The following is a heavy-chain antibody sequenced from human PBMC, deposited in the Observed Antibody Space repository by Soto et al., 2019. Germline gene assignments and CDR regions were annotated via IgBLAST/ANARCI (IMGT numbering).Heavy chain of an antibody. J-gene: IGHJ6*02. CDR3: ARDRSLIFAVPPYGMDV. D-gene: IGHD3-3*01. CDR1: GFTFSSHE. Sequence: TGGSLRLSCVVSGFTFSSHEMNWVRQAPGKGPEWVSKISRNGGTTSYADSVKGRFTISRDNARDSLYLHMNSLRAEDTAVYYCARDRSLIFAVPPYGMDVWGQGTTVTVSS. CDR2: ISRNGGTT. V-gene: IGHV3-48*03.